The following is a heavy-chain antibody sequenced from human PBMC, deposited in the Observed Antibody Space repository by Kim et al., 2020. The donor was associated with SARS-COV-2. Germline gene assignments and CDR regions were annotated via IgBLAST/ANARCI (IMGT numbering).Heavy chain of an antibody. D-gene: IGHD2-15*01. CDR1: GFTFSSYG. J-gene: IGHJ6*02. V-gene: IGHV3-33*08. Sequence: GGSLRLSCAASGFTFSSYGMHWVRQAPGKGLEWVAVIWYDGSNKYYADSVKGRFTISRDNSKNTLYLQMNSLRAEDTAVYYCARGGLGYCSGGSCYSPYYYYGMDVWGQGTTVTVSS. CDR3: ARGGLGYCSGGSCYSPYYYYGMDV. CDR2: IWYDGSNK.